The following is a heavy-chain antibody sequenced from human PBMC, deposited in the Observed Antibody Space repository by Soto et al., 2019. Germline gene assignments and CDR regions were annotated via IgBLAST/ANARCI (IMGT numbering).Heavy chain of an antibody. CDR2: ISGSGGST. CDR3: AKDGGYYDFWSAIIPPDY. J-gene: IGHJ4*02. V-gene: IGHV3-23*01. D-gene: IGHD3-3*01. Sequence: GGSLRLSCAASGFTFSSYAMSWVRQAPGKGLEWVSAISGSGGSTYYADSVKGRFTISRDNSKNTLYLQMNSLRAEDTAVYYCAKDGGYYDFWSAIIPPDYWGQGTLVTVSS. CDR1: GFTFSSYA.